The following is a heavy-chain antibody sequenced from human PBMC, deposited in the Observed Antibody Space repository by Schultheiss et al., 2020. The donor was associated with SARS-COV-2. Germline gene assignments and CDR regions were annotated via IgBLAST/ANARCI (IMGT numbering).Heavy chain of an antibody. V-gene: IGHV4-39*01. CDR1: GGSISSSSYS. Sequence: SETLSLTCTVSGGSISSSSYSWGWIRQPPGTGLEWIGIIYYSGSTYYNPSLKSRVTISVDTSKNQFSLKLSSVTAADTAVYYCARGPDYDILTGYPVAYYFDYWGQGTLVTVSS. CDR3: ARGPDYDILTGYPVAYYFDY. D-gene: IGHD3-9*01. CDR2: IYYSGST. J-gene: IGHJ4*02.